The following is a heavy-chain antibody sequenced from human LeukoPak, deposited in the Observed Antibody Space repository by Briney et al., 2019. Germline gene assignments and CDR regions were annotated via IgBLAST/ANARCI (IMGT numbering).Heavy chain of an antibody. CDR3: ARARYFDWGWFDP. D-gene: IGHD3-9*01. CDR2: NHYSGST. J-gene: IGHJ5*02. V-gene: IGHV4-59*08. Sequence: SETLSLTCTVSGGSISSYYWSWIRQPPGKGLEWIGYNHYSGSTNYNPSLKSRVTMSVDTSKNQFSLKMTSVTAADTAVYYCARARYFDWGWFDPWGQGTLVTVSS. CDR1: GGSISSYY.